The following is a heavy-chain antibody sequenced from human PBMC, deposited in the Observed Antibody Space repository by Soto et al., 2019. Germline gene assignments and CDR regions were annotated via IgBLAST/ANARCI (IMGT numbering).Heavy chain of an antibody. D-gene: IGHD6-13*01. CDR1: GGSISSGGYY. J-gene: IGHJ6*02. Sequence: SETLSLTCTVSGGSISSGGYYWSWIRQHPGKGLEWIGYIYYSGSTYYNPSLKSRVTISVDTSKNQFSLKLSSVTAADTAVYDCARDQQTYYGMDVWGQGTTVTVAS. V-gene: IGHV4-31*03. CDR2: IYYSGST. CDR3: ARDQQTYYGMDV.